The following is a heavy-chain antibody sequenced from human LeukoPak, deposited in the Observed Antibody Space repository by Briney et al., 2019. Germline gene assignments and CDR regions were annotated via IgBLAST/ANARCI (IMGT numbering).Heavy chain of an antibody. CDR2: IRYDGSNK. Sequence: GGSLRLSCAAPRFTFSSYLMHWVRQAPGKGQERVAFIRYDGSNKYYADSVKGRFTISRDNSKNTLYLQMNSLRAEDTAVYYCAKPSPPTGAAAEGWGQGTLVTVSS. J-gene: IGHJ4*02. V-gene: IGHV3-30*02. D-gene: IGHD6-13*01. CDR1: RFTFSSYL. CDR3: AKPSPPTGAAAEG.